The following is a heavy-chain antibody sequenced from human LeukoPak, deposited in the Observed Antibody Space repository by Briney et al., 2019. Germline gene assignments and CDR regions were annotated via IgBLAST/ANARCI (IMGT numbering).Heavy chain of an antibody. CDR3: AKGYGDLVAFDV. CDR1: GFTFRSYG. D-gene: IGHD4-17*01. CDR2: IRYEGNNK. J-gene: IGHJ3*01. V-gene: IGHV3-30*02. Sequence: PGGSLRLSCAASGFTFRSYGMDWVRQAPGKGLEGVAFIRYEGNNKDYADSVKGRFTISRDNSKNTLYLQMNSLRVEGTAVYYCAKGYGDLVAFDVWGQGTMVTVS.